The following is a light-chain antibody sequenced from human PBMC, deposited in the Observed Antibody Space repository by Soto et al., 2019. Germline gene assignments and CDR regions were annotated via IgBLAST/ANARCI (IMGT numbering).Light chain of an antibody. J-gene: IGKJ1*01. CDR3: QQYGSSPLWT. V-gene: IGKV3-11*01. Sequence: EIVLTQSPATLSLSPGERATLSGRASQSVSSYLAWYQQKPGQAPRLLIYDASNRATGIPARFSGSGSGTDFTLTISSLEPEDFAVYYCQQYGSSPLWTFGQGTKVDIK. CDR2: DAS. CDR1: QSVSSY.